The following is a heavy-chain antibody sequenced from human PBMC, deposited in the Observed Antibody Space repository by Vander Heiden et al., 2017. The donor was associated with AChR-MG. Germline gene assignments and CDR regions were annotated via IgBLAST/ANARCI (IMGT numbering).Heavy chain of an antibody. CDR1: GFSFSASA. J-gene: IGHJ4*02. CDR2: ITSKANNYAT. CDR3: TRRSNYDLLTGYSDQ. D-gene: IGHD3-9*01. Sequence: EVQLVESGGGLVQPGGSLRLSCATSGFSFSASAIHWVREASGKGLEWIGRITSKANNYATAYAASVKGRFTISRDDSKNTAYLQMNSLKTEDTAVYYCTRRSNYDLLTGYSDQWGQGTLVTVSS. V-gene: IGHV3-73*01.